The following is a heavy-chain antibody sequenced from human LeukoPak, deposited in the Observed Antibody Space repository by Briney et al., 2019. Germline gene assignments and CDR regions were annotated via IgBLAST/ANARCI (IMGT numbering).Heavy chain of an antibody. CDR1: GFTFSSYE. CDR2: ISSTGITI. J-gene: IGHJ4*02. Sequence: PGGSLRLSCAASGFTFSSYEMNWVRQAPGKGLEWGSYISSTGITISYADSVKGRFTISRDNTNNPLYLQMNSLRAEDTAVYYCARAGPTVTNYFDYGGQGSLVAGAS. V-gene: IGHV3-48*03. D-gene: IGHD4-17*01. CDR3: ARAGPTVTNYFDY.